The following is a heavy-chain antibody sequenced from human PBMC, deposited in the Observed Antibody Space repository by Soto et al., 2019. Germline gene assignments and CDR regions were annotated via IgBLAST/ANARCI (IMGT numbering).Heavy chain of an antibody. CDR2: ISYDGSKK. V-gene: IGHV3-30*03. J-gene: IGHJ4*02. Sequence: QVQLVESGGGVVQPGRSLRLSCAASGFTFSSYGMHWVRQAPGNGLEWVAVISYDGSKKYYADSVKGRFTISRDNSKNRLYRQMNSLRAEDTAVYYCARGPYSVSYLAYVDYWGQGTLVTVSS. D-gene: IGHD1-26*01. CDR1: GFTFSSYG. CDR3: ARGPYSVSYLAYVDY.